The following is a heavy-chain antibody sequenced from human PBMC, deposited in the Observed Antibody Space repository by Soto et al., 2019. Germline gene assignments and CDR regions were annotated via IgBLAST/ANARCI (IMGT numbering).Heavy chain of an antibody. CDR3: ATLRWLRGGYYVMDV. CDR1: GYTLTEIS. J-gene: IGHJ6*02. CDR2: FDPEGGET. V-gene: IGHV1-24*01. D-gene: IGHD5-12*01. Sequence: GASVKVSCKVSGYTLTEISMHWVRQAPGKGLEWMGRFDPEGGETFYAQKFQGRVTMTEDTSSDTAYMELSSLRSEDTGVYYCATLRWLRGGYYVMDVWGQGTTVTVSS.